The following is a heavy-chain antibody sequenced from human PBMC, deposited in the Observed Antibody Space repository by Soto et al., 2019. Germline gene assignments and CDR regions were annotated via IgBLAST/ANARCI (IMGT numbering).Heavy chain of an antibody. CDR1: GFSFSSYD. CDR2: MSYDGSKK. J-gene: IGHJ6*03. V-gene: IGHV3-30*18. D-gene: IGHD3-16*01. CDR3: AKDLKPGSRGSLGGVEHCMDV. Sequence: QVQLVESGGGVVQPGRSLRLSCVGSGFSFSSYDMNWVRQAPGTGLEWVALMSYDGSKKYYGDSVRGRVTISRDNSKNTLYLQMDHLRPEDTAIYYCAKDLKPGSRGSLGGVEHCMDVWGRGTTVSVSS.